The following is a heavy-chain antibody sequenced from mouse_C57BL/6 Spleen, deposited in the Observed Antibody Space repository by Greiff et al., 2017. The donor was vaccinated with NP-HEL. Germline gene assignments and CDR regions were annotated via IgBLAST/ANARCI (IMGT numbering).Heavy chain of an antibody. V-gene: IGHV5-17*01. D-gene: IGHD1-1*01. CDR2: ISSGSSTI. Sequence: EVNLVESGGGLVKPGGSLKLSCAASGFTFSDYGMHWVRQAPEKGLEWVAYISSGSSTIYYADTVKGRFTISRDNAKNTLFLQMTSLRSEDTAMYYCARNHYYGSSAWFAYWGQGTLVTVSA. CDR3: ARNHYYGSSAWFAY. CDR1: GFTFSDYG. J-gene: IGHJ3*01.